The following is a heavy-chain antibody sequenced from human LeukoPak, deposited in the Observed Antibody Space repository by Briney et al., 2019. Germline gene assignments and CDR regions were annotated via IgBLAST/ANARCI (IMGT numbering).Heavy chain of an antibody. Sequence: SQTLSLTCTVSGGSIISGTYYWSWIRQPAGKGLEYIGRTYSSGSTNYTPSFKSRVTISVDTSKNQFSLKLSSVTAADTAVYYCARGIAAADDYYYYYMDVWGKGTTVTVSS. CDR3: ARGIAAADDYYYYYMDV. J-gene: IGHJ6*03. V-gene: IGHV4-61*02. CDR1: GGSIISGTYY. D-gene: IGHD6-13*01. CDR2: TYSSGST.